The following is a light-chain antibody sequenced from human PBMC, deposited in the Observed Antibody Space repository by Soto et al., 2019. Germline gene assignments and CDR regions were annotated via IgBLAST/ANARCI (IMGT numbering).Light chain of an antibody. CDR3: QQYGSSRWT. J-gene: IGKJ1*01. CDR2: GAS. CDR1: QSISSSY. V-gene: IGKV3-20*01. Sequence: EIVLTQSPGTLSLSPGERATLSCRASQSISSSYLGWYQQKPGQAPRLLIYGASTWATGIPDRFSGSGSGTDFTLTISRLEPEDFAVYYCQQYGSSRWTFGQGTKVDIK.